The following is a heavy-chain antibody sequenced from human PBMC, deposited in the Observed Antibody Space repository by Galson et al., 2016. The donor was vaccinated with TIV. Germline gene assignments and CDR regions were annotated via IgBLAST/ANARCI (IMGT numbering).Heavy chain of an antibody. Sequence: SVKVSCKASGYSFSTYGITWVRQAPGQGLQWMGWISGHSGQRKFAEKFQGRVSITAHTSTSTAYMELRSLKADDTAVYYCARDDMDYDRSGYMDDWGQGTLVIVSS. CDR3: ARDDMDYDRSGYMDD. V-gene: IGHV1-18*01. CDR1: GYSFSTYG. J-gene: IGHJ4*02. CDR2: ISGHSGQR. D-gene: IGHD3-22*01.